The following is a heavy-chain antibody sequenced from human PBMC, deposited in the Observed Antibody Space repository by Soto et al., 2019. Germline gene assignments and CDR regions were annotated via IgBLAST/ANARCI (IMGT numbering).Heavy chain of an antibody. J-gene: IGHJ4*02. Sequence: QVQLVESGGGVVQPGRSLRLSCAASGFTFSSYGMHWVRQAPGKGLEWVAVIWYEGSNKYSADAVKGRFTISRDNSKNKRYLPMNMGSVEDAGVYFCESERAVYSGSGFDYWGQGTLVTVSS. CDR3: ESERAVYSGSGFDY. D-gene: IGHD6-13*01. CDR2: IWYEGSNK. V-gene: IGHV3-33*01. CDR1: GFTFSSYG.